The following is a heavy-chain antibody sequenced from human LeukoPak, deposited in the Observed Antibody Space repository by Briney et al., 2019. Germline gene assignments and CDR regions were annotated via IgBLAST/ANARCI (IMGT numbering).Heavy chain of an antibody. Sequence: GGSLRLSCAASGFTVSSNYMSWVRQAPGKGLEWVSSISSSSSYIYYADSVKGRFTISRDNAKNSLYLQMNSLTAEDTAVYYCARARPHRPTPYYYYYYMDVWGKGTTVTVSS. CDR3: ARARPHRPTPYYYYYYMDV. J-gene: IGHJ6*03. CDR1: GFTVSSNY. V-gene: IGHV3-21*01. CDR2: ISSSSSYI.